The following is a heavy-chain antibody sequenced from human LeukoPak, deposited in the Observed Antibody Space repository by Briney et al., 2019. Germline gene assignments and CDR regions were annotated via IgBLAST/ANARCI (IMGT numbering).Heavy chain of an antibody. CDR2: IYYSGST. V-gene: IGHV4-61*01. CDR3: ARLTYTYYYDSSTYSF. Sequence: SEALSLTCTVSGGSVSSGSYYWSWIRQPPGKGLEWIGYIYYSGSTNYNPSLKSRVTISVDTSKNQFSLRLSSVTAADTAVYYCARLTYTYYYDSSTYSFWGQGTLVTVSS. D-gene: IGHD3-22*01. CDR1: GGSVSSGSYY. J-gene: IGHJ4*02.